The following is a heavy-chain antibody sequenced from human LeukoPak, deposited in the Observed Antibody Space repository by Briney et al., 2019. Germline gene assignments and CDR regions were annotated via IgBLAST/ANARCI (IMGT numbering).Heavy chain of an antibody. V-gene: IGHV3-33*01. Sequence: GRSLRLSCAASGFTFSSYGMHWVRQAPGKGLEWVAVIWYDGSNKYYADSVKGRFTISRDNSKNTLDLQMNSLRAEDTAVYYCARDRSYDFWSGYSTPDYWGQGTLDTVSS. CDR3: ARDRSYDFWSGYSTPDY. CDR1: GFTFSSYG. J-gene: IGHJ4*02. CDR2: IWYDGSNK. D-gene: IGHD3-3*01.